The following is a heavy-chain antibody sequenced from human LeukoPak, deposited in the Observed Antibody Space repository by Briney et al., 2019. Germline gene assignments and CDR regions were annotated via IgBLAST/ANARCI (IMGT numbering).Heavy chain of an antibody. CDR1: GFTFSDRY. V-gene: IGHV3-11*05. D-gene: IGHD4-11*01. Sequence: KTGGSLRLSCAASGFTFSDRYMGWVRQAPGKGLAWVSYISSSSHYTNYEASVRGRFIISRDNARDSVYLQMNSLRVEVTAIYYCVTETTEGAKDNWGQGTLVTVSS. CDR3: VTETTEGAKDN. CDR2: ISSSSHYT. J-gene: IGHJ4*02.